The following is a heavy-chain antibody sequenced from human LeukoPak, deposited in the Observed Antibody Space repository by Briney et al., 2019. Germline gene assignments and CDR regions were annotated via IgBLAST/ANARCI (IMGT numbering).Heavy chain of an antibody. J-gene: IGHJ4*02. D-gene: IGHD2-2*01. CDR3: ASRYCSSTSCSHGFDY. CDR2: IYYSGST. Sequence: PSETLSLTCAVSGYSISSSNWWGWIRQPPGKGLEWIGYIYYSGSTYYNPSLKSRVTMSVDTSKNQFSLKLSSVTAVDTAVYYCASRYCSSTSCSHGFDYWGQGTLVTVSS. V-gene: IGHV4-28*01. CDR1: GYSISSSNW.